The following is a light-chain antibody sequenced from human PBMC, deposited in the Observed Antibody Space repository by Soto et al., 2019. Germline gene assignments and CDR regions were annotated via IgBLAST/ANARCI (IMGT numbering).Light chain of an antibody. CDR2: EVT. J-gene: IGLJ2*01. CDR1: SSDVGDYNF. Sequence: QSVLTQPPSASGSPGQSVTISCTGTSSDVGDYNFVSWYQQHPGKAPKLRMYEVTNRPSGVPDPFSGSKSDNTAPLTVSGLQAEDAADYYCSSYAGRNNLVFGGGTKLAVL. V-gene: IGLV2-8*01. CDR3: SSYAGRNNLV.